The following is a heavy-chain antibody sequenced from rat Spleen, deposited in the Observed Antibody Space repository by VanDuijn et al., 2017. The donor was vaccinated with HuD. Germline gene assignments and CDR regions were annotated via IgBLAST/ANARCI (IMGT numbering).Heavy chain of an antibody. CDR3: ARHLREASGVMDV. CDR2: IWAGGGI. J-gene: IGHJ4*01. D-gene: IGHD4-3*01. CDR1: GFSLTSYH. Sequence: QVQLKESGPGLVQPSQTLSLTCTVSGFSLTSYHVSWVRQSPGKSLVWMGTIWAGGGINYNSAVQSRLSISRDTSKSQVFLKKNSLQPEDTGTYYCARHLREASGVMDVWGQGTTVTVSS. V-gene: IGHV2-72*01.